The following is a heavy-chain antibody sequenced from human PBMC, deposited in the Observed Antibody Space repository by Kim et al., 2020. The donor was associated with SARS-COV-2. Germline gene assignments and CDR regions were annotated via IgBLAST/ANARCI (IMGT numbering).Heavy chain of an antibody. CDR2: INTNTGNP. CDR3: ARVLWFGEDDAFDI. J-gene: IGHJ3*02. D-gene: IGHD3-10*01. Sequence: ASVKVSCKASGYTFTSYAMNWVRQAPGQGLEWMGWINTNTGNPTYAQGFTGRFVFSLDTSVSTAYLQISSLKAEDTAVYYCARVLWFGEDDAFDIWGQGTMVTVSS. V-gene: IGHV7-4-1*02. CDR1: GYTFTSYA.